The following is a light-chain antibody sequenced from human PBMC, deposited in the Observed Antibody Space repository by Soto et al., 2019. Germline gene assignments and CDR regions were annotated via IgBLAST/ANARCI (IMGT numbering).Light chain of an antibody. CDR2: VAS. CDR3: QQYGSSSFT. CDR1: QSVSSSY. J-gene: IGKJ3*01. V-gene: IGKV3-20*01. Sequence: EIVLTQSPGTLSLSPGERATLSCRARQSVSSSYLAWYQQKPGQAPRLLIYVASSRATGIPDRFSGSGSGKDFTLTISRLEPEDCAVYYCQQYGSSSFTFGPGTKVDI.